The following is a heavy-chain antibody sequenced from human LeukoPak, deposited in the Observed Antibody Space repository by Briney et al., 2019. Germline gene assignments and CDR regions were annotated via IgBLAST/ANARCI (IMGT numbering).Heavy chain of an antibody. CDR2: ISYDGSNK. Sequence: GGSLRLSCAASGFTFSSYAMHWVRQAPGKGLEWVAVISYDGSNKYYADSVKGRFTISRDNSKNTLYLQMNSLRAEDTAVYYCARGQYYYDSSGYYDAFDIWGQGTMVTVSS. J-gene: IGHJ3*02. D-gene: IGHD3-22*01. CDR3: ARGQYYYDSSGYYDAFDI. CDR1: GFTFSSYA. V-gene: IGHV3-30-3*01.